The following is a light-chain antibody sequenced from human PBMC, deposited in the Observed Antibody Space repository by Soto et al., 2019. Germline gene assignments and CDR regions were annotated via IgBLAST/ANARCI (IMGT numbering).Light chain of an antibody. CDR2: GNS. CDR1: ASNIGLGYD. V-gene: IGLV1-40*01. CDR3: QSYDSSLSGFFGV. J-gene: IGLJ3*02. Sequence: QSALTQPPSVSGAPGQRVTISCTGSASNIGLGYDVYWYQQLPGTAPKLLIYGNSNRPSGVPDRFSGSKSGTSASLAITGLQTEDEADYYCQSYDSSLSGFFGVFGGGTKLTVL.